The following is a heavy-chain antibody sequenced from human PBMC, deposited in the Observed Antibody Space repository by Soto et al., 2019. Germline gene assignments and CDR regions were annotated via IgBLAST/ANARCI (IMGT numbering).Heavy chain of an antibody. V-gene: IGHV1-69*13. CDR2: IIPIYGTT. D-gene: IGHD7-27*01. CDR3: ARDGMGTIVGGMDV. J-gene: IGHJ6*02. CDR1: GGTFSNDA. Sequence: SVKLSCKTSGGTFSNDAISWVRQAPGQGLEWMGGIIPIYGTTHYAQKFQDRLKLTADESTGTAYMELSSLRSDDTGVYYCARDGMGTIVGGMDVWGQGPTVTVSS.